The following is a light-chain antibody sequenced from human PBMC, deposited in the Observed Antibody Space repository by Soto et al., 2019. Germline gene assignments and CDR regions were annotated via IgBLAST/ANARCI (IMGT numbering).Light chain of an antibody. CDR3: QQSDVSPRT. Sequence: DIQLTQSPSTLSVSVGARVTITCRASQTISSWLAWYQQRPGKAPNLLIYDATRLHSGVPPRFSGSGYGTDFTLTITSLQLEDFATYYCQQSDVSPRTFGQGTKVDIK. V-gene: IGKV1-39*01. CDR2: DAT. J-gene: IGKJ1*01. CDR1: QTISSW.